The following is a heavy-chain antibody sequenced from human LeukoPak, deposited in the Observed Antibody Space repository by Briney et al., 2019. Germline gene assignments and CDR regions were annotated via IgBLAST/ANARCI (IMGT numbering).Heavy chain of an antibody. CDR3: AKVLADI. CDR2: ISYDGSNK. V-gene: IGHV3-30*18. CDR1: GFTFSSYG. Sequence: PGRSLRLSCAASGFTFSSYGMHWVRQAPGKGLEWVAVISYDGSNKYYADSVKGRFTISRDNSKNTPYLQMNSLRAEDTAVYYCAKVLADIWGQGTMVTVSS. J-gene: IGHJ3*02.